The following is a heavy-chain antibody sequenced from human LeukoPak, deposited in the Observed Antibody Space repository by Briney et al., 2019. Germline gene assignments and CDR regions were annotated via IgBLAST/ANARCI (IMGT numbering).Heavy chain of an antibody. CDR3: AKGGDKVVVPAGTYFFDY. CDR1: GFTFSSYA. CDR2: ISYDGSNK. Sequence: GGSLRLSCAASGFTFSSYAMHWVRQAPGKGLEWVAVISYDGSNKYYADSVKSRFTISRDNSKNTLYLQMNSLRAEDTAVYHCAKGGDKVVVPAGTYFFDYWGQGTLVTVSS. D-gene: IGHD2-2*01. J-gene: IGHJ4*02. V-gene: IGHV3-30-3*01.